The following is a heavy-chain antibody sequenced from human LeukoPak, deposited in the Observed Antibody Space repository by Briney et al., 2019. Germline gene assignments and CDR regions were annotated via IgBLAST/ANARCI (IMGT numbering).Heavy chain of an antibody. J-gene: IGHJ3*02. CDR2: IFYSGST. CDR3: ARDGAYYYDSSGQTKGAFDI. CDR1: GGSISTSNYY. D-gene: IGHD3-22*01. V-gene: IGHV4-39*07. Sequence: SETLSLTCTVSGGSISTSNYYWGWIRQPPGKGLEWIGNIFYSGSTYYSPSLKSRVTISLDTSRNQFSLKLNSVTAADTAVYYCARDGAYYYDSSGQTKGAFDIWGQGTMVTVSS.